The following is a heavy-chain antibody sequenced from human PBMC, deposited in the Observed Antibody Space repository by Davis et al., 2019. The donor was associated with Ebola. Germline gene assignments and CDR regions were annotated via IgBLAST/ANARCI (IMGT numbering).Heavy chain of an antibody. CDR2: VHGGNGNT. J-gene: IGHJ4*02. CDR3: ARVGDDSGWYVGIY. V-gene: IGHV1-3*01. D-gene: IGHD6-19*01. Sequence: AASVKVSCKASGFILTNYAIHWVRQAPGQRLEWMGWVHGGNGNTKYSQKFQGRVTMTRDTSTSTVYMELSSLRSEDTAVYYCARVGDDSGWYVGIYWGQGTLVTVSS. CDR1: GFILTNYA.